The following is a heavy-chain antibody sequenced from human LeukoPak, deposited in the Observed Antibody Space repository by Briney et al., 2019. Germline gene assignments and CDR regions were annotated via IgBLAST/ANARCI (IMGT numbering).Heavy chain of an antibody. D-gene: IGHD2-2*01. J-gene: IGHJ5*02. CDR2: INHSGST. CDR3: AGVQLLSSWFDP. V-gene: IGHV4-34*01. Sequence: SETLSLTCAVYGGSFSGYYWSWIRQPPGKGLEWIGEINHSGSTNYNPSLKSRVIISVDTSKNQLSLKLSSVTAADTAVYYCAGVQLLSSWFDPWGQGTLVTVSS. CDR1: GGSFSGYY.